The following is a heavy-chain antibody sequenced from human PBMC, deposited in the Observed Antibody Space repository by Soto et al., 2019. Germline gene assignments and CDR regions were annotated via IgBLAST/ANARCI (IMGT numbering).Heavy chain of an antibody. CDR1: GGSISSRDSY. D-gene: IGHD3-16*01. V-gene: IGHV4-39*01. J-gene: IGHJ4*02. CDR2: FHYSGST. CDR3: ARGFGRSHFDY. Sequence: PSETLSLTCTVPGGSISSRDSYWGWIRQPPGKGLEWIGSFHYSGSTYYNPSLKSRVTISVDTSKNQLSLRVTSVTAADTAVYYCARGFGRSHFDYWGQGTLVTVSS.